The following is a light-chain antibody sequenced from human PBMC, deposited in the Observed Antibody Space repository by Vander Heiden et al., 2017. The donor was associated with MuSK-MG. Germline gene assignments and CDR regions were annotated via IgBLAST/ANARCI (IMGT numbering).Light chain of an antibody. Sequence: EIVLTQSPATLSLSPGERATLSCRASQIVSSYLAWYQQKPGQAPRLRIYDASNRATGIPARFSGSGSGTDFTLTINSLEPEDFAVYYCQQRSNGHPITFGRGTRLEMK. CDR3: QQRSNGHPIT. CDR1: QIVSSY. J-gene: IGKJ5*01. CDR2: DAS. V-gene: IGKV3-11*01.